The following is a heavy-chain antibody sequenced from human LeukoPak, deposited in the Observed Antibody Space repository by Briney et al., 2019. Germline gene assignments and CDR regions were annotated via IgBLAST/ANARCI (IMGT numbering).Heavy chain of an antibody. CDR2: IYNRGST. CDR1: GGSINNYY. J-gene: IGHJ4*02. V-gene: IGHV4-4*07. CDR3: ARAATGTDETWQY. D-gene: IGHD3-9*01. Sequence: PSETLSLTCTVSGGSINNYYWSWIRQPAGKGLEWIGRIYNRGSTTYNPSLKSRVTMSVDMSKNQFSLKLNYVTAADTAVYYCARAATGTDETWQYWGQGTPVSVSS.